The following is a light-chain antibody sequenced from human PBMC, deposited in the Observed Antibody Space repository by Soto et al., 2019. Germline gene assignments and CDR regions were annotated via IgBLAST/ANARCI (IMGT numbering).Light chain of an antibody. CDR3: QQYDSYPWT. CDR2: KAS. CDR1: QGISSY. J-gene: IGKJ1*01. V-gene: IGKV1-8*01. Sequence: AIRMTQSPSSFSASTGDRVTITCLASQGISSYLAWYQQKPGKAPKLLIYKASTLKSGVPSRFSGSGSGTEFTLTISSLQPDDFATYYCQQYDSYPWTFGQGTKVDIK.